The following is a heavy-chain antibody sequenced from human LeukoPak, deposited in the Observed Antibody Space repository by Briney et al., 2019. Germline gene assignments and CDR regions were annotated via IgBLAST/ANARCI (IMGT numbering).Heavy chain of an antibody. CDR1: RFTFDEYG. V-gene: IGHV3-20*04. J-gene: IGHJ4*02. CDR3: ARDQGGVGY. Sequence: GGSLRLSCAASRFTFDEYGMSWVRQTAGKGLEWVSGINWNGRSIGYADSVKGRFTVSRDNAKNSLYLQMNSLRAEDTAVYYCARDQGGVGYWGQGTLVTVSS. CDR2: INWNGRSI. D-gene: IGHD3-16*01.